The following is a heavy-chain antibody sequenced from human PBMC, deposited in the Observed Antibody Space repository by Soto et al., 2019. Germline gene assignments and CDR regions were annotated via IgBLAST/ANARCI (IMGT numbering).Heavy chain of an antibody. J-gene: IGHJ4*02. V-gene: IGHV4-59*08. CDR1: GGSISSYY. CDR2: IYYSGST. CDR3: ARRWGRTFDD. Sequence: PSETLSLTCTVSGGSISSYYWSWIRQPPGKGLEWIGYIYYSGSTNYNPSLKSRVTISVDTSKNQFSLKLSSVTAADTAVYYCARRWGRTFDDWGQGTLVTGSS. D-gene: IGHD7-27*01.